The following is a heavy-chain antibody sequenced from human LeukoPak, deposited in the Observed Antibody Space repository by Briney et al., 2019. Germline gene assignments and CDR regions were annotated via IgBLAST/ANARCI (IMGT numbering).Heavy chain of an antibody. CDR3: ARDRAGYYDFWSGYSQGYHFDY. Sequence: GGSLRLSCAASGFTFSSYSMNWVRQAPGKGLEWVSSISSSSSYIYYADSVKGRFTISRDNAKNSLYLQMNSLRAEDTAVYYCARDRAGYYDFWSGYSQGYHFDYWGQGTLVTVSS. V-gene: IGHV3-21*01. D-gene: IGHD3-3*01. CDR2: ISSSSSYI. J-gene: IGHJ4*02. CDR1: GFTFSSYS.